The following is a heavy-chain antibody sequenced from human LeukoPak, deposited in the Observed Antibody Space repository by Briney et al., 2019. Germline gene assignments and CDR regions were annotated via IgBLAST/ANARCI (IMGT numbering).Heavy chain of an antibody. CDR1: GFTFSTYA. D-gene: IGHD4-17*01. J-gene: IGHJ4*02. CDR3: ARDRLTTVTTFHFDY. Sequence: GGSLRLSCAASGFTFSTYAMHWVPQAPGKGLEWVAVIWYDRTNKYYADSVKGRFTISRDNSKNTLYLQMSSLRAEDTAVYYCARDRLTTVTTFHFDYWGQGTLVTVSS. V-gene: IGHV3-33*01. CDR2: IWYDRTNK.